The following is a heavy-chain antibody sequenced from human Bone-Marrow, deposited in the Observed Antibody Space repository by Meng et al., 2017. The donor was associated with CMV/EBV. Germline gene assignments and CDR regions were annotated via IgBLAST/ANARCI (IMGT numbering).Heavy chain of an antibody. J-gene: IGHJ6*02. Sequence: GGSLRLSCAASGFTFSSYAMHWVRQAPGKGLEWVAVISYDGSNKYYADSVKGRFTISRDNSKNTLYLQMNSLRAEDTAVYYCASRNCSSTSCSYGMDVWGQGTTVTVSS. CDR1: GFTFSSYA. CDR3: ASRNCSSTSCSYGMDV. CDR2: ISYDGSNK. D-gene: IGHD2-2*01. V-gene: IGHV3-30*04.